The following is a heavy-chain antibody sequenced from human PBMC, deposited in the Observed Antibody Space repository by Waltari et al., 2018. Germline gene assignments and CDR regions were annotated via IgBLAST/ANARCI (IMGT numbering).Heavy chain of an antibody. CDR1: GFTFSSYA. Sequence: EVQLLESGGGLVQPGGSLRLSCAASGFTFSSYARSWFRRAPGKGLEWVSAISGSGGSTYYADSVKGRFTISRDNSKNTLYLQMNSLRAEDTAVYYCAKVAVATIHSYFDYWGQGTLVTVSS. V-gene: IGHV3-23*01. D-gene: IGHD5-12*01. J-gene: IGHJ4*02. CDR3: AKVAVATIHSYFDY. CDR2: ISGSGGST.